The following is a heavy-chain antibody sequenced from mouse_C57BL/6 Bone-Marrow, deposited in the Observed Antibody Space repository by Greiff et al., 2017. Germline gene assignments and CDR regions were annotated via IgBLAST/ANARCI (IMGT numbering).Heavy chain of an antibody. D-gene: IGHD1-2*01. Sequence: VQLQQSGAELARPGASVKLSCKASGYTFTSYGISWVKQRTGQGLKWIGEIYPRSGNTYYNEKFKGKATLTADKSSSTAYMELRSLTSEDSAVYFCARYRLFFDYWGQGTTLTVSS. CDR3: ARYRLFFDY. CDR2: IYPRSGNT. CDR1: GYTFTSYG. V-gene: IGHV1-81*01. J-gene: IGHJ2*01.